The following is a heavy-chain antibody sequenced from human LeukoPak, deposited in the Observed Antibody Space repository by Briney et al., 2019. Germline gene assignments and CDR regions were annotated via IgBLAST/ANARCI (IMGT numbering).Heavy chain of an antibody. CDR3: ARFPLHPPTYYYDSSGRPNDAFDI. CDR2: INPNSGGT. Sequence: ASVKVSCKASGYTFTGYYMHWVRQAPGQGLEWMGWINPNSGGTNYAQKFQGRVTMTRDTSIGTAYMELSRLRSDDTAAYYCARFPLHPPTYYYDSSGRPNDAFDIWGQGTMVTVSS. V-gene: IGHV1-2*02. J-gene: IGHJ3*02. D-gene: IGHD3-22*01. CDR1: GYTFTGYY.